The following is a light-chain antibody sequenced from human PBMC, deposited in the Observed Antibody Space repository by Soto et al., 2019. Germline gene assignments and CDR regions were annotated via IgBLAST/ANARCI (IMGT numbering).Light chain of an antibody. Sequence: DIQMTQSQSFLSASVGDRVILTCRASESISNNLNWYQQKPGKAPKLLIYAASTLQSGVPSRFSGGGSATDFALTIGSLQPEDFTTYYCEQTYSTPRGAFGQGTKVEIK. V-gene: IGKV1-39*01. J-gene: IGKJ1*01. CDR2: AAS. CDR1: ESISNN. CDR3: EQTYSTPRGA.